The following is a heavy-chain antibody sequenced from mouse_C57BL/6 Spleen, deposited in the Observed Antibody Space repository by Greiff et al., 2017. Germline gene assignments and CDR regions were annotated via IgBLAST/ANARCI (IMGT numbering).Heavy chain of an antibody. J-gene: IGHJ2*01. CDR1: GYTFTSYD. Sequence: QVQLKQSGPELVKPGASVKLSCKVSGYTFTSYDINWVKQWPGQGLEWIGSLYPRDGSTKYNEKSKGKATLTLDTSSSKAYMDLHSLTSEHSAVSFCASNWDYWGQGTTLTVSS. CDR3: ASNWDY. D-gene: IGHD4-1*01. V-gene: IGHV1-85*01. CDR2: LYPRDGST.